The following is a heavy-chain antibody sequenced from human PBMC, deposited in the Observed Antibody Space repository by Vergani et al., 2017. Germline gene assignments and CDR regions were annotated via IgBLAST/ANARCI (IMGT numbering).Heavy chain of an antibody. CDR2: IWYDGSNK. V-gene: IGHV3-33*01. CDR3: TRYCGGDCYPS. CDR1: GFTFSSYG. Sequence: QVQLVESGGGVVQPGRSLRLSCAASGFTFSSYGMHWVRQAPGKGLEWVAVIWYDGSNKYYADSVKGRFTISRDNSKNTLYLQMNSLRAEDTAVYYCTRYCGGDCYPSWGQGTLVTVSS. D-gene: IGHD2-21*02. J-gene: IGHJ5*02.